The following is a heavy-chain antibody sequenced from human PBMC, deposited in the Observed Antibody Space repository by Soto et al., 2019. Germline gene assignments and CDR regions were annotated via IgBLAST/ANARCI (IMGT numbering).Heavy chain of an antibody. D-gene: IGHD3-10*01. CDR1: GFPFTSYG. CDR3: VGGQYYFDY. J-gene: IGHJ4*02. Sequence: QVQLVESGGGVVQPGRSLRLSCAASGFPFTSYGMHWVREGPDKGLEWVAVISYDGSDKYYADSVKGRFTISRDNSKNPLYLQKNSLRPEETALYYCVGGQYYFDYRGQGTLVIVSS. V-gene: IGHV3-30*03. CDR2: ISYDGSDK.